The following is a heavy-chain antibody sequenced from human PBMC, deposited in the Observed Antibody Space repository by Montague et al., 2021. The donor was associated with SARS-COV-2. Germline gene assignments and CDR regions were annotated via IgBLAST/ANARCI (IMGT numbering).Heavy chain of an antibody. CDR2: ISSSSSYI. CDR1: GFTFSSYS. V-gene: IGHV3-21*01. Sequence: SLRLSCAASGFTFSSYSLNLVRQAPGKGLEWVSSISSSSSYIYYSDSVKGRFTISRDNAKNSLYLQMNSLRAEDTAVYYCARGDFDWLLSFHYGMDVWGQGTTVTVSS. J-gene: IGHJ6*02. CDR3: ARGDFDWLLSFHYGMDV. D-gene: IGHD3-9*01.